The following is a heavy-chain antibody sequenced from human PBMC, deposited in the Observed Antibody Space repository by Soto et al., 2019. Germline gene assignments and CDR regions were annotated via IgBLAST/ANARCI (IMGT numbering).Heavy chain of an antibody. J-gene: IGHJ4*02. CDR1: GFTFSSYA. CDR2: ISYDGSNK. D-gene: IGHD2-2*01. V-gene: IGHV3-30-3*01. Sequence: GGSLRLSCAASGFTFSSYAMHWVRQAPGKGLEWVAVISYDGSNKYYADSVKGRFTISRDNSKNTLYLQMNSLRGEDTAVYFCARGPSSLTRFDYWGQGTLVTVSS. CDR3: ARGPSSLTRFDY.